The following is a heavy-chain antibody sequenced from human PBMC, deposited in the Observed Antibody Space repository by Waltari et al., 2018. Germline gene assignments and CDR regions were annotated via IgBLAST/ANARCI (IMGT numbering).Heavy chain of an antibody. J-gene: IGHJ4*02. Sequence: QVQLQESGPGLVKPSQTLSLTCTVSGGSISSGSYYWSWIRQPAGKGLEWIGRIYTSGSTNYNPSLKSRVTISVDTSKNQFSLKLSSVTAADTAVYYCARVKAAILGVYYYDSSGYYHYFDYWGQGTLVTVSS. V-gene: IGHV4-61*02. CDR2: IYTSGST. D-gene: IGHD3-22*01. CDR3: ARVKAAILGVYYYDSSGYYHYFDY. CDR1: GGSISSGSYY.